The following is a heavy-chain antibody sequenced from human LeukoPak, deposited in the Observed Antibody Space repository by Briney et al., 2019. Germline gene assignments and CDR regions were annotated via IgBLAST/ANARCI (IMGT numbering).Heavy chain of an antibody. D-gene: IGHD2-2*01. Sequence: SETLSLTCAISGASISSTNWWIWVRQPPGKGLEWIGEMHHSGRTNYNPSLKSRITISVDKSKNQVFLRLNSVAAADTALYYCARAQEGCSRASCYLEPWGQGTLVTVSS. J-gene: IGHJ5*02. V-gene: IGHV4-4*02. CDR2: MHHSGRT. CDR3: ARAQEGCSRASCYLEP. CDR1: GASISSTNW.